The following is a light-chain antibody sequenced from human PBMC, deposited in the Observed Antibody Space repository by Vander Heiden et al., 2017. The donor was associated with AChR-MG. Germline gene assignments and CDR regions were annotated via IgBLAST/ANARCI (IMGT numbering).Light chain of an antibody. CDR3: QSYDTSLDGV. Sequence: QPVLTQPPSVSGAPRQMLTISRTGSISNIGATCRVHWHPQPSGTAPKLLINDNVNRPSGVPDRLSAAKSGTSAALAITGRQDEDEADYYCQSYDTSLDGVFGTGTRVTVL. V-gene: IGLV1-40*01. CDR1: ISNIGATCR. CDR2: DNV. J-gene: IGLJ1*01.